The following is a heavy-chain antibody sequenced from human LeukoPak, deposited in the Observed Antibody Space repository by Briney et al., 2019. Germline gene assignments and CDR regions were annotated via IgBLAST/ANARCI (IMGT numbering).Heavy chain of an antibody. CDR3: ARARSYGSGSNWFDP. J-gene: IGHJ5*02. CDR1: GGSISSYY. Sequence: SETLSLTCTVSGGSISSYYWSWIRQPAGKGLEWIGRIYTSGSTNYNPSLKSRVTMSVDTSKNQFSLKLSSVTAADTAVYYGARARSYGSGSNWFDPWGQGILVTVSS. CDR2: IYTSGST. D-gene: IGHD3-10*01. V-gene: IGHV4-4*07.